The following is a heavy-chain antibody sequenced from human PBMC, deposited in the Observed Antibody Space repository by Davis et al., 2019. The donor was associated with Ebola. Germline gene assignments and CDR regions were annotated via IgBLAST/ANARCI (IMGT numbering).Heavy chain of an antibody. J-gene: IGHJ4*02. CDR1: GYSFTSYW. CDR3: ARLDYFDSSGYYKPFFY. V-gene: IGHV5-10-1*01. CDR2: IDPSDSHT. Sequence: GESLKISCKGSGYSFTSYWISWVRQMPGKGLEWMGRIDPSDSHTIYSPSFQGHVTISADKSISTAYLQWSSLKASDTAMFYCARLDYFDSSGYYKPFFYWGQGTLVTVSS. D-gene: IGHD3-22*01.